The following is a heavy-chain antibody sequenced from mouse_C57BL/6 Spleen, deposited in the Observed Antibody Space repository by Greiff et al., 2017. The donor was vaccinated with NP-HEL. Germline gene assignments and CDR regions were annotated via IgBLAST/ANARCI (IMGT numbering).Heavy chain of an antibody. CDR2: IYPGDGDT. V-gene: IGHV1-80*01. D-gene: IGHD1-1*01. Sequence: QVQLQQSGAELVKPGASVKISCKASGYAFSSYWMNWVKQRPGKGLEWIGQIYPGDGDTNYNGKFKGKATLTADKSSSTAYMQLSSLTSEDSAVYFCARGATVVAFYWYFDVWGTGTTVTVSS. CDR1: GYAFSSYW. CDR3: ARGATVVAFYWYFDV. J-gene: IGHJ1*03.